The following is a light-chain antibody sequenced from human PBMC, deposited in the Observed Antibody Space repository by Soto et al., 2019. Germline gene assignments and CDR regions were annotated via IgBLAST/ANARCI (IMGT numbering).Light chain of an antibody. Sequence: EIVLTQPPGTLSLSPGERATLSCRASQSVDSRNLNWYQQKYGQAPRLLIFGASNRASDIPDRFSGTGSVTDFTLTISRLEPEDSAVYYCQHYADTVWTFGQGTKVEIK. CDR1: QSVDSRN. J-gene: IGKJ1*01. CDR2: GAS. CDR3: QHYADTVWT. V-gene: IGKV3-20*01.